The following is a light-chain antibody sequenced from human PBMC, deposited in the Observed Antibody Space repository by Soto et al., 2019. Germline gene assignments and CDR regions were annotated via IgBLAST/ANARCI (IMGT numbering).Light chain of an antibody. J-gene: IGKJ1*01. CDR1: QGISSY. Sequence: DIQLTQSPSFLSASVGDRVTITCRASQGISSYLAWYQQKPGKAPKLLIYAASTLQSGVPSRFGGSGSGTEFTLTISSLQPEDFATYYCQQLNSYPRTFGQGTKVDIK. CDR2: AAS. V-gene: IGKV1-9*01. CDR3: QQLNSYPRT.